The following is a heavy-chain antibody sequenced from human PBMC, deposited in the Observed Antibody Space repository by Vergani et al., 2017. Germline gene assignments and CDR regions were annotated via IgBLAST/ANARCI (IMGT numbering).Heavy chain of an antibody. V-gene: IGHV1-24*01. CDR2: FDPEHGEV. D-gene: IGHD3-22*01. Sequence: QVQLVQSGSEVRKPGASVKVSCQVSGYSLTELTIHWVRQAPGKGLEWMGGFDPEHGEVTFAHHIQGRVTMTEDRSTDTAYMELSSLRPEDTALYYFAIVTDYYDSSGYYLDYWGQGNLVTVSS. CDR1: GYSLTELT. J-gene: IGHJ4*02. CDR3: AIVTDYYDSSGYYLDY.